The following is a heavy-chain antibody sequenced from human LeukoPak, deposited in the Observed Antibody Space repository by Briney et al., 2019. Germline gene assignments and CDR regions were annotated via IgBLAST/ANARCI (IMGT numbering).Heavy chain of an antibody. CDR1: GYTFTSYD. J-gene: IGHJ3*02. CDR2: IIPIFGTA. CDR3: ARGDDSSYAFDI. D-gene: IGHD3-22*01. Sequence: PVKVSCKASGYTFTSYDINWVRQATGQGLEWMGGIIPIFGTANYAQKFQGRVTITTDESTSTAYMELSSLRSEDTAVYYCARGDDSSYAFDIWGQGTMVTVSS. V-gene: IGHV1-69*05.